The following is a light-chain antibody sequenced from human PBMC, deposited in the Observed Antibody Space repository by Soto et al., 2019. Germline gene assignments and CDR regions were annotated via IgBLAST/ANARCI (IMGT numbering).Light chain of an antibody. CDR2: GAS. J-gene: IGKJ1*01. CDR3: QQYHNWPRT. V-gene: IGKV3-15*01. Sequence: VLTQSPGTLSLSPGDRATLSCRASQSVSTSYLAWYQQKPGQAPRLLIYGASTRATGIPARFSGSGSGTEFTLTITSLQSEDFAVYYCQQYHNWPRTFGQGTKVDIK. CDR1: QSVSTSY.